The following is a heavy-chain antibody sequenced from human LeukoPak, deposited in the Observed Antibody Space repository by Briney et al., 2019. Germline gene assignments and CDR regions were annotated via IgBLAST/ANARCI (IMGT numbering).Heavy chain of an antibody. CDR2: IYYSGST. CDR3: ARGRRGYSYGYYYYYMDV. CDR1: GGSISSGDYY. V-gene: IGHV4-30-4*08. J-gene: IGHJ6*03. Sequence: SETLSLTCTVSGGSISSGDYYWSWIRQPPGKGLEWIGYIYYSGSTYYNPSLKSRVTISVDTSKNQFSLKLSSVTAADTAVYYCARGRRGYSYGYYYYYMDVWGKGTTVTVSS. D-gene: IGHD5-18*01.